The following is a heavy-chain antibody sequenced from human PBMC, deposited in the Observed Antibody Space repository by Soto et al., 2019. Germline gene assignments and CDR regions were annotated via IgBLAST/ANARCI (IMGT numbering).Heavy chain of an antibody. V-gene: IGHV5-51*01. CDR1: GYSFTSYW. Sequence: GESLKISCKGSGYSFTSYWIGWVRQMPGKGLEWMGIIYPGDSDTRYSPSFQGQVTISADKSISTAYLQWSSLKASDTAMYYCARLPGLRTIYYYYYYMDVWGKGTTVTVSS. CDR3: ARLPGLRTIYYYYYYMDV. J-gene: IGHJ6*03. CDR2: IYPGDSDT. D-gene: IGHD4-17*01.